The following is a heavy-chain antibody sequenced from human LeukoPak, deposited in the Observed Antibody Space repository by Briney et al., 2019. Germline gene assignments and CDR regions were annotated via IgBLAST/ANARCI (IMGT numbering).Heavy chain of an antibody. CDR2: INHCGRP. Sequence: KTSETLSLTCAVYGGPFSGYYWSWIRQPPGKGLEWIGEINHCGRPNYNPSLKSRVTKSVDQSKNQFSLKLSSVTAADTAVYYCARGRFRDYRNNWFDPWGQGTLVTVSS. CDR3: ARGRFRDYRNNWFDP. CDR1: GGPFSGYY. J-gene: IGHJ5*02. V-gene: IGHV4-34*01. D-gene: IGHD4-11*01.